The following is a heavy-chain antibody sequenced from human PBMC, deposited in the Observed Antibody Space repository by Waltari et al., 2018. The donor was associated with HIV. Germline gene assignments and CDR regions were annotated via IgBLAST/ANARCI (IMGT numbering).Heavy chain of an antibody. CDR3: ARGIYGDISGDMDV. CDR2: MYYSGST. Sequence: QVQLQESGPGLVKPSETLSLTCTVSGGSLSNYYWSLIRQPPGKGLEWIGYMYYSGSTNYNPSLKSRVTISVDTSKNQFSLKLSSVTAADTAVYYCARGIYGDISGDMDVWGQGTTVTVSS. D-gene: IGHD3-3*01. V-gene: IGHV4-59*01. J-gene: IGHJ6*02. CDR1: GGSLSNYY.